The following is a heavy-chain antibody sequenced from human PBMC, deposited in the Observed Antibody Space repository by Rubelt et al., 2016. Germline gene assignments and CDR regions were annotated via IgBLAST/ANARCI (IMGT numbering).Heavy chain of an antibody. J-gene: IGHJ4*02. CDR2: ISSSSRYI. D-gene: IGHD3-22*01. V-gene: IGHV3-21*01. CDR3: ASAEGYYESSGYDY. CDR1: GFTFRSYS. Sequence: GQLVESGGGVVRPGGSLRLSCAASGFTFRSYSMNWVRQAPGQGLEWVSSISSSSRYIYYADSVKGRFTISRDNAKNSLYLQMNSLRAEDTAVYYCASAEGYYESSGYDYWGQGTLVTVSS.